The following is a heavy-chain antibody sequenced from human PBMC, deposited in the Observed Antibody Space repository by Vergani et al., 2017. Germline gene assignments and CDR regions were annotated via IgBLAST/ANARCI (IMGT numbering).Heavy chain of an antibody. V-gene: IGHV4-31*03. CDR2: IYYSGST. CDR3: ARDGRVVAATPHFDY. D-gene: IGHD2-15*01. J-gene: IGHJ4*02. Sequence: QVQLQESGPGLVKPSQTLSLTCTVSGGSISSGGYYWSWIRQHPGKGLEWIGYIYYSGSTYYNPSLKSRVTISVDTSKNQFSLKLSSVTAADTAVYYCARDGRVVAATPHFDYWGQGTLVTVSS. CDR1: GGSISSGGYY.